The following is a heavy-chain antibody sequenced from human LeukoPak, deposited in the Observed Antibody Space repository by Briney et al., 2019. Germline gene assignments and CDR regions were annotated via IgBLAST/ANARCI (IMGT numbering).Heavy chain of an antibody. Sequence: GGSLRLSCAASGFTFSSYAMSWVRQAPGKGLEWGSAISGSGGSTYYADSVKGRFTISRDNSKNPLYLQMNSPRAEDTAVYYCAKHRAMIVENGMDVWGQGTTVTVPS. CDR3: AKHRAMIVENGMDV. V-gene: IGHV3-23*01. D-gene: IGHD3-22*01. CDR1: GFTFSSYA. CDR2: ISGSGGST. J-gene: IGHJ6*02.